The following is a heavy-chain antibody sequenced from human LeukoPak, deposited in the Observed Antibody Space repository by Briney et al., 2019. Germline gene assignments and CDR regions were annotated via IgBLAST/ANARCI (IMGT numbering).Heavy chain of an antibody. Sequence: PSETLSLTCAVSGGSISGSNWWNWVRQTPEKGLEWIGEIHHNWGTKYSPSLKSRLTISLDKSKSQVSLRLSSVAAADTALYYCARAQEGCSRASCYLEPWGQGTLVTVSS. V-gene: IGHV4-4*02. CDR2: IHHNWGT. CDR3: ARAQEGCSRASCYLEP. J-gene: IGHJ5*02. CDR1: GGSISGSNW. D-gene: IGHD2-2*01.